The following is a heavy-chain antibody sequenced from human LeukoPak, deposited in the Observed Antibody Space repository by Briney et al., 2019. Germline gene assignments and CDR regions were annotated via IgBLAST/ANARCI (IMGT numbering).Heavy chain of an antibody. D-gene: IGHD1-26*01. CDR1: RGTFTISA. V-gene: IGHV1-69*10. Sequence: AASVSVSSAASRGTFTISAISWVRQAPGQGLEWVGRIIRILGIANYAQKFQGRVTITADKPTSTAYMELSSLRPEDTAVYYCARYALPWELLYFDYWGQGPLVTVPS. J-gene: IGHJ4*02. CDR2: IIRILGIA. CDR3: ARYALPWELLYFDY.